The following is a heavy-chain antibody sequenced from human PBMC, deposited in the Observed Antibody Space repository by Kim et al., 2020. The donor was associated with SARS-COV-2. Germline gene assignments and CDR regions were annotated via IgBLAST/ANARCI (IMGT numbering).Heavy chain of an antibody. CDR2: ISYDGSNK. J-gene: IGHJ3*02. CDR3: ARGITTIAPEAFDI. CDR1: GFTFSSHA. Sequence: GGSLRLSCASSGFTFSSHAMHWVRQAPGKGLEWVAVISYDGSNKDYADSVKGRFTISRDNSKNTLYLHMNSLRAEDTAVYYCARGITTIAPEAFDIGGPG. D-gene: IGHD1-20*01. V-gene: IGHV3-30*03.